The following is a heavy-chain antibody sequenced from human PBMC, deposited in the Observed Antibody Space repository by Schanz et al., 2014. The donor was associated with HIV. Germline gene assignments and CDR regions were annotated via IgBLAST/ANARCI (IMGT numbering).Heavy chain of an antibody. J-gene: IGHJ4*02. CDR2: SRVKSDSYAT. D-gene: IGHD3-22*01. CDR3: AKPEYDSRGSSQSHFDY. CDR1: GFIFSDHF. Sequence: QVVESGGGLVQPGGSLRLSCTTSGFIFSDHFMGWVRQAPGKGLEWVARSRVKSDSYATEYAASVTGRFTISRDDSKNSVYLQMNSLNIEDTAVYYCAKPEYDSRGSSQSHFDYWGQGTLVTVSS. V-gene: IGHV3-72*01.